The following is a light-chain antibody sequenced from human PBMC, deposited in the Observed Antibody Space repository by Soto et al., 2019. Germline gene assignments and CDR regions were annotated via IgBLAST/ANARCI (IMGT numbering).Light chain of an antibody. CDR1: QSVSNNY. CDR2: GAS. CDR3: QQYGSSPPIT. V-gene: IGKV3-20*01. Sequence: EIVWTQSPGTLSLSPGERATLSGRASQSVSNNYLAWYQQKPGQAPRLLIYGASNRATGIPDRFSDSGSGTDFTFTISRLQPEDIATYYCQQYGSSPPITFGQGTRLEIK. J-gene: IGKJ5*01.